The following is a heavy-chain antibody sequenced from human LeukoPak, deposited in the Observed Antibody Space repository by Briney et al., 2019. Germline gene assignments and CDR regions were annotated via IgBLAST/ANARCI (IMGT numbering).Heavy chain of an antibody. CDR1: GYTFTSYD. CDR3: ASSYYDFWSGYHAGSDP. Sequence: ASVKVSCKASGYTFTSYDINWVRQATGQGLEWMGWMSPNSGNTGYAQKFQGRVTITRNTSISTAYMELSSLRSEDTAVYYCASSYYDFWSGYHAGSDPWGQGTLVTVSS. CDR2: MSPNSGNT. J-gene: IGHJ5*02. V-gene: IGHV1-8*03. D-gene: IGHD3-3*01.